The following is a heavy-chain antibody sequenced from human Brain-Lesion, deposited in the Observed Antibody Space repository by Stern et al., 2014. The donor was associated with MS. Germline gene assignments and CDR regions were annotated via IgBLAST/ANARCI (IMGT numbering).Heavy chain of an antibody. V-gene: IGHV4-61*02. D-gene: IGHD5-18*01. Sequence: QVQLVQSGPGLVKPSQTLSLTCTVSGGSVGSGSYDWSWIRQPAGKGLEWIGRIYTTGSTYYNPSLKSRVSISLDTSQNPLSLKLPSGTAADTAVYYCARDKEDTNMAFRYFDNWGQGTLVTVSS. CDR1: GGSVGSGSYD. J-gene: IGHJ4*02. CDR3: ARDKEDTNMAFRYFDN. CDR2: IYTTGST.